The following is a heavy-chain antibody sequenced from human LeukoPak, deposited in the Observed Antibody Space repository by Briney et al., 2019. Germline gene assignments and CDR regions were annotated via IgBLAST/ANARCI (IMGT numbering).Heavy chain of an antibody. Sequence: GRSLRLSCAASGFIFSSYAMHWVRQAPGKGLEWVAVISYDGSNKYYADSVKGRFTISRDNSKNTLYLQMNSLRAEDTAVYYCARDSCGGDCLRWFDPWGQGTLVTVSS. CDR3: ARDSCGGDCLRWFDP. V-gene: IGHV3-30-3*01. D-gene: IGHD2-21*02. J-gene: IGHJ5*02. CDR2: ISYDGSNK. CDR1: GFIFSSYA.